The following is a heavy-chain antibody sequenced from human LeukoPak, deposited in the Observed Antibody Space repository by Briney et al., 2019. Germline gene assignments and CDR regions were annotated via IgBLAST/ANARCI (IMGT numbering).Heavy chain of an antibody. D-gene: IGHD3-9*01. CDR1: GYTFTGYY. CDR2: INPNSGGT. J-gene: IGHJ4*02. V-gene: IGHV1-2*02. Sequence: ASVKVSCKASGYTFTGYYMHWVRQAPGQGLEWMGWINPNSGGTNYAQKFQGRVTMTRDTSISTAYMELSRLRSDDTAVYYCARPPYFDWLLSLDYWGQGTLVTVSS. CDR3: ARPPYFDWLLSLDY.